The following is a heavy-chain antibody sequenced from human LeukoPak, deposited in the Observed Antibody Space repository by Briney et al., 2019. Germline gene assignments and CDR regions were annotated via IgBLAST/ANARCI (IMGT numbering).Heavy chain of an antibody. V-gene: IGHV1-2*02. CDR3: ARGKSGYSP. CDR1: GYTFTENY. J-gene: IGHJ4*02. D-gene: IGHD3-22*01. Sequence: ASVKVSCKVSGYTFTENYIHSVRPAPGQGLEWMGLINPLTGDANYTERFQGRVTLTRDTSSGTAYMHLSSLRYDDTAVYYCARGKSGYSPWGQGTPV. CDR2: INPLTGDA.